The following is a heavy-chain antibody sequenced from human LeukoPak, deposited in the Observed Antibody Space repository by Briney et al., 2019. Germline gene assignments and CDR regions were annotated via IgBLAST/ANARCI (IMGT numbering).Heavy chain of an antibody. CDR2: IYTSGST. V-gene: IGHV4-61*02. CDR1: GGSISSGSYY. J-gene: IGHJ4*02. CDR3: ARRDYGSGSSGD. Sequence: PSETLSLTCTVSGGSISSGSYYWSWIRQPAGKGLEWIGRIYTSGSTNYNRSRKSRVTISVDTYKNQFSLKLSSVTAADTAVYYCARRDYGSGSSGDWGQGTLVTVSS. D-gene: IGHD3-10*01.